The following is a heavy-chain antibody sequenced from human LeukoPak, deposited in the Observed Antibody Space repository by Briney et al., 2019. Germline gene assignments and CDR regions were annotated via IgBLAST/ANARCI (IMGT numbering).Heavy chain of an antibody. V-gene: IGHV4-39*01. CDR3: ARHPPRDGSAFDY. CDR2: MYYSGTT. J-gene: IGHJ4*02. Sequence: SETLSLTCTVSGGSISSGSYYWGWIRQPPGKGLEWIASMYYSGTTFYNPSLKSPVTISVDTSKNQLSLKLGSVTAADTAVYYCARHPPRDGSAFDYWGQGTLVTVSS. CDR1: GGSISSGSYY.